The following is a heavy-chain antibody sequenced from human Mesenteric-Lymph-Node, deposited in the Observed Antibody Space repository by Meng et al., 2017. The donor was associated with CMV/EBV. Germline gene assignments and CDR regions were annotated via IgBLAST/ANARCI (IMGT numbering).Heavy chain of an antibody. V-gene: IGHV3-53*01. CDR2: IYGGYST. CDR1: GFTVSTIH. CDR3: ARGTNRNSFDY. Sequence: SCVASGFTVSTIHMSWVRQAPGKGLEWVSIIYGGYSTYYADSVKGRFTISRDNSKNTVYLQMNSLRAEDTALYYCARGTNRNSFDYWGQGTLVTVSS. D-gene: IGHD1-14*01. J-gene: IGHJ4*02.